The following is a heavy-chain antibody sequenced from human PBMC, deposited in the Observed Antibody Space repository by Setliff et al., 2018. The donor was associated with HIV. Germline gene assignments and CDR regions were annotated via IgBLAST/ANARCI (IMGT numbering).Heavy chain of an antibody. V-gene: IGHV1-18*01. Sequence: ASVNVSCKASGYTFTSYGISWVRQAPGQGLEWMGWISAYNGNTNYAQKLQGRVTMTTDTSTSTAYKELRSLGSDATAVYYGARPAMALDYAFDIWGQGTMVTVSS. CDR3: ARPAMALDYAFDI. CDR2: ISAYNGNT. CDR1: GYTFTSYG. J-gene: IGHJ3*02. D-gene: IGHD2-2*01.